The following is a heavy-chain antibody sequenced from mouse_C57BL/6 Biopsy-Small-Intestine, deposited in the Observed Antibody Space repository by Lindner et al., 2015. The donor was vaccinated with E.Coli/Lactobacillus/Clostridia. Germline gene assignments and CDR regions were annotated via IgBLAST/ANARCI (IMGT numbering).Heavy chain of an antibody. CDR1: GYTFTNYW. J-gene: IGHJ2*01. CDR3: AREGGNYFDY. Sequence: VQLQESGAELVRPGTSVKMSCKASGYTFTNYWIGWAKQRPGHGLEWIGDIYPGGGYTNYNEKFKGKATLTADKSSSTAYTQFSSLTSEDSAIYYCAREGGNYFDYWGQGTTLTVSS. CDR2: IYPGGGYT. V-gene: IGHV1-63*01.